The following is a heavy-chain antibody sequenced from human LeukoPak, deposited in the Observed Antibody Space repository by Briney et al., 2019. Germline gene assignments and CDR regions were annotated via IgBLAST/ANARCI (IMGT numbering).Heavy chain of an antibody. CDR3: AAPGRQSGSYSVVAFDI. Sequence: ETLSLTCAVYGGSFSGYYWSWIRQPPGKGLEWVSAISGSGGSTYYADSVKGRFTISRDNSKNTLYLQMNSLRAEDTAVYYCAAPGRQSGSYSVVAFDIWGQGTMVTVSS. D-gene: IGHD1-26*01. V-gene: IGHV3-23*01. CDR2: ISGSGGST. J-gene: IGHJ3*02. CDR1: GGSFSGYY.